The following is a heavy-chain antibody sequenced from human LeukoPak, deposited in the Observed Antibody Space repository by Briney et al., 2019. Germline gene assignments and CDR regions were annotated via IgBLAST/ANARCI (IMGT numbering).Heavy chain of an antibody. Sequence: PGGSLRLSCAASGFTFSSYSMNWVRQAPGKGLEWVANIKQDGSEKYYVDSVKGRFTISRDNAKNSLYLQMNSLRAEDTAVYYCARDEGSTDYWGQGTLVTVSS. CDR3: ARDEGSTDY. CDR2: IKQDGSEK. J-gene: IGHJ4*02. CDR1: GFTFSSYS. V-gene: IGHV3-7*01.